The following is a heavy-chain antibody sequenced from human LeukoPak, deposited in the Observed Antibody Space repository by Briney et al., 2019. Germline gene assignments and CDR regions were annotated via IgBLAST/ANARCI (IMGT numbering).Heavy chain of an antibody. D-gene: IGHD3-16*01. Sequence: PGGSLRLSCATSVFTFSSFAMSWVRQAPGKGLEWVSAISDGGGSTYHADSVKGRFTISRDNSKNTLYLLMNSLRAEDTAVYYCAKGNFVRGGCYYYGMDVWGQGTTVTVSS. J-gene: IGHJ6*02. CDR2: ISDGGGST. V-gene: IGHV3-23*01. CDR3: AKGNFVRGGCYYYGMDV. CDR1: VFTFSSFA.